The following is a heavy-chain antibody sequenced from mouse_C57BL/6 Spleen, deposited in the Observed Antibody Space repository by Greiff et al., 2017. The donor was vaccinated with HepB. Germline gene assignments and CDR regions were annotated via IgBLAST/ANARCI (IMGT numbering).Heavy chain of an antibody. V-gene: IGHV14-4*01. CDR2: IDPETGDT. CDR1: GFNIKDDY. Sequence: EVQLQQSGAELVRPGASVKLSCTASGFNIKDDYMHWVKQRPEHGLEWIGWIDPETGDTAYASKFQGKATITADTSSNTASLQLSSLTSEDTAVYYSTTSAYYGNFDVWGTGTTVTVSS. D-gene: IGHD2-10*01. CDR3: TTSAYYGNFDV. J-gene: IGHJ1*03.